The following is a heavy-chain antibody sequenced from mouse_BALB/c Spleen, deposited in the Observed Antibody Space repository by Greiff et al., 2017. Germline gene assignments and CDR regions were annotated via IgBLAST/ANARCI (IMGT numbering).Heavy chain of an antibody. Sequence: VQLQQSGAELVKPGASVKLSCKASGYTFTSYDINWVRQRPEQGLEWIGWIFPGDGSTKYNEKFKGKATLTTDKSSSTAYLQLSSLTSEDTAVYYCNGYDYDEGFAYWGQGTLVTVSA. V-gene: IGHV1S56*01. CDR1: GYTFTSYD. D-gene: IGHD2-4*01. CDR3: NGYDYDEGFAY. J-gene: IGHJ3*01. CDR2: IFPGDGST.